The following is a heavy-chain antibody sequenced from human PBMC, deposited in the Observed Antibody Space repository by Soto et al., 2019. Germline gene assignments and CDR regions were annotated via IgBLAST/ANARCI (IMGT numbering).Heavy chain of an antibody. Sequence: QVQLQESGPGLVKPSQTLSLTCSVSGDSISSGAYYWSWIRQHSGKGLEWIGYIFYSGSALSRPSRTDYNPSLKSQVTISLDTSNNQFFLKLTSLTAADTAVYYWAKIYYDNSGYRDDYFQHWGQGTLVTVSS. CDR1: GDSISSGAYY. D-gene: IGHD3-22*01. CDR2: IFYSGSALSRPSRT. J-gene: IGHJ1*01. V-gene: IGHV4-31*01. CDR3: AKIYYDNSGYRDDYFQH.